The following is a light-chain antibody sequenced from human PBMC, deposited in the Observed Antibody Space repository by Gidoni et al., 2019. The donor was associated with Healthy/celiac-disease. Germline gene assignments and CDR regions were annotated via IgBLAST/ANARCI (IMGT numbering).Light chain of an antibody. J-gene: IGKJ4*01. V-gene: IGKV3-20*01. CDR3: QQYGSSLALT. CDR1: QSVSSSY. CDR2: GAS. Sequence: EIVLTQSPGTLSLSPGERATLPCRASQSVSSSYLAWYQQKPGQAPRLLIYGASSRATGLPDRFSGSWAGTDFTLTISRLEPEDFAVYYCQQYGSSLALTFGGGTKVEIK.